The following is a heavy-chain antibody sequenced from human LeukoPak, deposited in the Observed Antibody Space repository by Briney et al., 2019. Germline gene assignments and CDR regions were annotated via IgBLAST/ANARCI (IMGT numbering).Heavy chain of an antibody. CDR2: ISYDGSNK. CDR1: GFTFSSYT. Sequence: GGSLRLSCAASGFTFSSYTMHWVRQAPGKGLEWVAVISYDGSNKYYADSVKGRFTISRDNSKNTLYLQMNSLRAEDTAVYYCAKVSPYYDSSGYYYVRSSYFDYWGQGTLVTVSS. J-gene: IGHJ4*02. D-gene: IGHD3-22*01. V-gene: IGHV3-30-3*01. CDR3: AKVSPYYDSSGYYYVRSSYFDY.